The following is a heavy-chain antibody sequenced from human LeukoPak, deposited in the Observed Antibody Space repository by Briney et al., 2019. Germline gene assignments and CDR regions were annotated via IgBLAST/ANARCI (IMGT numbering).Heavy chain of an antibody. D-gene: IGHD6-13*01. J-gene: IGHJ4*02. V-gene: IGHV3-53*01. CDR2: IYSGGST. CDR1: GFTVRSNY. CDR3: AKGGHRAAAGIYYFDY. Sequence: GGSLRLSCAASGFTVRSNYMSWVRQAPGKGLEWVSVIYSGGSTYYADSVKGRFTISRDNSKNTLYLQMNSLRAEDTAVYYCAKGGHRAAAGIYYFDYWGQGTLVTVSS.